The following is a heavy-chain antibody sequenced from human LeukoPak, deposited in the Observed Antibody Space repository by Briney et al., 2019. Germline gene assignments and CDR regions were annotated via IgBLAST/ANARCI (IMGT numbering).Heavy chain of an antibody. J-gene: IGHJ3*01. V-gene: IGHV3-74*01. Sequence: GGSLRLSCAASGFTFGNSWVHWVRQAPGKGLVWVSLINADGSTTTYADSVKGRFSISRDNARNTLSLQMNSLTIEDTAVYYCVVVVEPPDSDGFDVWGQGTMITVSS. CDR2: INADGSTT. D-gene: IGHD1-14*01. CDR1: GFTFGNSW. CDR3: VVVVEPPDSDGFDV.